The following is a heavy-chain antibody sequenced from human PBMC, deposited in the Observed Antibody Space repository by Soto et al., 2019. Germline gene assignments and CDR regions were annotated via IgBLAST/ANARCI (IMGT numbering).Heavy chain of an antibody. CDR1: GFSLSTSGVG. V-gene: IGHV2-5*01. Sequence: SGPTLVNPTQTLTLTCTFSGFSLSTSGVGVGWIRQPPGKALEWLALIYWNDDKRYSPSLKSRLTITKDTSKNQVVLTMTNMDPVDTATYYCAHRRYDFWSGYYSVPWYFDYWGQGTLVTVSS. CDR2: IYWNDDK. CDR3: AHRRYDFWSGYYSVPWYFDY. D-gene: IGHD3-3*01. J-gene: IGHJ4*02.